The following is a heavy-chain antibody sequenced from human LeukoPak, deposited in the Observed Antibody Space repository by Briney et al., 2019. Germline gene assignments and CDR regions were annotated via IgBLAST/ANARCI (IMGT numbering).Heavy chain of an antibody. CDR2: IWYDGSNK. CDR3: AREASDAFDI. J-gene: IGHJ3*02. Sequence: QSGGSLRLSCAASGFTFSSYDMHWVRQAPGKGLEWVALIWYDGSNKNYADSVKGRFTISRDNSKNTLFLQMNSLRAEDTAVYYCAREASDAFDIWGQGTMVTVSS. V-gene: IGHV3-33*01. CDR1: GFTFSSYD.